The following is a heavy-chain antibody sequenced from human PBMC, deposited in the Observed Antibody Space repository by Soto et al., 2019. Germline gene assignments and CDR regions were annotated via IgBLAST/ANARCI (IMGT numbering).Heavy chain of an antibody. CDR1: GYTFTSYG. D-gene: IGHD3-9*01. V-gene: IGHV1-18*04. CDR2: ISAYNGNT. Sequence: VKVSCKASGYTFTSYGISWVRQAPGQGLEWMGWISAYNGNTNYAQKLQGRVTMTTDTSTSTAYMELRSLRSDDTAVYYCARVSDILTGRNWFDPWGQGTLVTVSS. J-gene: IGHJ5*02. CDR3: ARVSDILTGRNWFDP.